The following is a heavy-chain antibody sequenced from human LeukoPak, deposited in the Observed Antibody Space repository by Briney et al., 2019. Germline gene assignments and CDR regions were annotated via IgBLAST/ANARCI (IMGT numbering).Heavy chain of an antibody. Sequence: GGSLRLSCAASGFTFSSYDMHWVRQAPGKGLEWVSSFYRGISTYYADSVKGRFTTSGDHSKNTVYLQMDSLRPEGTAVYYCARYYDSSGYTQGAFDIWGQGTMVTVS. CDR3: ARYYDSSGYTQGAFDI. D-gene: IGHD3-22*01. CDR2: FYRGIST. J-gene: IGHJ3*02. V-gene: IGHV3-66*02. CDR1: GFTFSSYD.